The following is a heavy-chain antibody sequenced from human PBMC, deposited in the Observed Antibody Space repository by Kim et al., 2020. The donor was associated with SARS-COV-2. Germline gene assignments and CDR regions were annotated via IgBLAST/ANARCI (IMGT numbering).Heavy chain of an antibody. J-gene: IGHJ6*02. CDR2: ISSSSSYI. CDR3: ARDGLIVTGYYGDYYYGMGV. Sequence: GGSLRLSCAASGFTFSSYSMNWVRQAPGKGLEWVSSISSSSSYIYYADSVKGRFTISRDNAKNSLYLQMNTLRAEDTAVYYCARDGLIVTGYYGDYYYGMGVWGQGATVTVSS. CDR1: GFTFSSYS. V-gene: IGHV3-21*01. D-gene: IGHD3-9*01.